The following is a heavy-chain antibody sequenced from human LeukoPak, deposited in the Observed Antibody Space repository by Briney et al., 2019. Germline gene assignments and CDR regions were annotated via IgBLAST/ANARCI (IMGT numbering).Heavy chain of an antibody. V-gene: IGHV3-30*18. Sequence: GGSLRLSCAASGFTFSNYGMHWVRQAPGKGLEWVAFISYDGSNTYYADSVKGRFTISRDNSKNTLYLQMSSLRAEDTAVYYCAKDKGDFWSGHHYWGQGTLVTVSS. CDR2: ISYDGSNT. D-gene: IGHD3-3*01. CDR3: AKDKGDFWSGHHY. J-gene: IGHJ4*02. CDR1: GFTFSNYG.